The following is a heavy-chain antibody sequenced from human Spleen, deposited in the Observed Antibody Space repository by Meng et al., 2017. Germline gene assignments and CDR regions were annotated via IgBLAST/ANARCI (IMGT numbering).Heavy chain of an antibody. CDR1: GFTVSHNY. D-gene: IGHD2-15*01. J-gene: IGHJ6*02. CDR2: LSTGGSST. Sequence: GESLKISCAASGFTVSHNYMSWVRQAPGKGLEWVSSLSTGGSSTYYADSVKGRFTISRDNSKNTLYLQMNSLKAEDAALYYCAKDQNYCSGGSCFPLMDVWGRGNTVNVAS. CDR3: AKDQNYCSGGSCFPLMDV. V-gene: IGHV3-23*01.